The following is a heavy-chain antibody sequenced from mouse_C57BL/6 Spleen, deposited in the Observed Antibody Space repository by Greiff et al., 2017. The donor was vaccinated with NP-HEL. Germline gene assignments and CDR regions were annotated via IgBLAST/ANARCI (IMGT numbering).Heavy chain of an antibody. J-gene: IGHJ4*01. D-gene: IGHD2-4*01. CDR3: ARRGDYDGGYYYAMDY. V-gene: IGHV2-2*01. CDR2: IWSGGST. CDR1: GFSLTSYG. Sequence: QVQLKESGPGLVQPSQSLSITCTVSGFSLTSYGVHWVRQSPGKGLEWLGVIWSGGSTDYNAAFISRLSISKDNSKSQVFFKMNSLQADDTAIYYCARRGDYDGGYYYAMDYWGQGTSVTVSS.